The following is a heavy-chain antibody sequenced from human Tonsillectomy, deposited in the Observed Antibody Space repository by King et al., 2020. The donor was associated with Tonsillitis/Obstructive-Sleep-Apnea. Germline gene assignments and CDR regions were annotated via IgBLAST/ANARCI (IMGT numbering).Heavy chain of an antibody. CDR3: AKISSWEFLRYLDY. D-gene: IGHD3-10*01. CDR2: ISGVGATT. CDR1: GFTFITYA. J-gene: IGHJ4*02. Sequence: VQLVESGGLLLQPGGSLRLSCAASGFTFITYAMSWVRQAPGKGLEGGSSISGVGATTYYADSVKGRFTNSRDNSKNTLYLQMNTLRAEETAIYYCAKISSWEFLRYLDYWGQGTLVTVYS. V-gene: IGHV3-23*04.